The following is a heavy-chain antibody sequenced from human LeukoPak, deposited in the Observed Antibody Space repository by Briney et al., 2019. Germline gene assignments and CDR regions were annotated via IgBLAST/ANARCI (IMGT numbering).Heavy chain of an antibody. D-gene: IGHD6-19*01. Sequence: ASVKVSCKASGYXFTGYYMHWVRQAPGQGLEWMGWINPNSGGTNYAQKFQGRVTMTRDTSISTAYMELSRLRSDDTAVYYCATEPSIAVAGTDDYWGQGTLVTVSS. CDR2: INPNSGGT. CDR1: GYXFTGYY. V-gene: IGHV1-2*02. CDR3: ATEPSIAVAGTDDY. J-gene: IGHJ4*02.